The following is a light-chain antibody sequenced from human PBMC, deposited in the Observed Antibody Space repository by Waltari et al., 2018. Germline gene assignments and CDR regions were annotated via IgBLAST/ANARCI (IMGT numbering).Light chain of an antibody. CDR1: DSNIGAGYD. CDR2: GNI. CDR3: QSYDISLSASRV. V-gene: IGLV1-40*01. Sequence: QSVLTHPPSVSGAPGPRVTIPCTGTDSNIGAGYDFQWCQHPPGTAPKLLIYGNINRPSGVPDRFSGSKSGTSASLAITGLQADDEADYYCQSYDISLSASRVFGGGTKVTVL. J-gene: IGLJ3*02.